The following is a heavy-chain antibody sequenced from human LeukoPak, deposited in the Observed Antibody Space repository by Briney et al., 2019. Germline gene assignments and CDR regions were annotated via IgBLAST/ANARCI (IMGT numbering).Heavy chain of an antibody. CDR3: ARFSPTEYYDILTGYYLGYFDY. Sequence: PSETLSLTCTVSGGSITSSSYYWGWIRQPPGKGLEWIGNTYYTGSTYYNPSLKSRVTISVDTSKDQFSLRLSSVTAADTAVYYCARFSPTEYYDILTGYYLGYFDYWGQGTLVTVSS. CDR2: TYYTGST. J-gene: IGHJ4*02. D-gene: IGHD3-9*01. CDR1: GGSITSSSYY. V-gene: IGHV4-39*01.